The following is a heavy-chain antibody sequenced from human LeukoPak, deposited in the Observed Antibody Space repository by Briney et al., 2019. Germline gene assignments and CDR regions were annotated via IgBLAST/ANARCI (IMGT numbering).Heavy chain of an antibody. J-gene: IGHJ3*02. CDR2: FSYSGST. V-gene: IGHV4-59*08. Sequence: SDPVSLTCTVSGGSICRYHWSWLRHPPGKAREGIGYFSYSGSTIQNPSLKSRVTISIDTYKNQFSLTLRSVPSAHTPIYYCARQGYDILTGYIDAFDIWGQGTMVTVSS. CDR1: GGSICRYH. D-gene: IGHD3-9*01. CDR3: ARQGYDILTGYIDAFDI.